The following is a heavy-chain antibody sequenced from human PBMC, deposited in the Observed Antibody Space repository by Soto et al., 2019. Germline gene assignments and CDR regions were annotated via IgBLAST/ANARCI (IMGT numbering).Heavy chain of an antibody. D-gene: IGHD2-2*01. CDR2: MNPNSGNT. V-gene: IGHV1-8*01. J-gene: IGHJ6*03. CDR3: VAAGYCSSTSCPPYYYYYMDV. CDR1: GYTFTSYD. Sequence: ASVKVSCKASGYTFTSYDINWVRQATGQGLEWMGWMNPNSGNTGYAQKFQGRVTMTRNTSISTAYMGLSSLRSEDTAVYYCVAAGYCSSTSCPPYYYYYMDVWGKGTTVTVSS.